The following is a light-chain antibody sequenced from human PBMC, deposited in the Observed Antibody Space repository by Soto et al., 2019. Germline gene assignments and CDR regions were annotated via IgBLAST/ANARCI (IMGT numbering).Light chain of an antibody. V-gene: IGLV4-60*03. CDR3: QTWDSNTRV. J-gene: IGLJ2*01. Sequence: QLVLTQSSSASASLGSSVKLTCTLSSGHSSHIIAWHQQQPGKAPRYLMKLEGSGSFNKGSGVPDRFSGSSSGADRYLTISHLPSEAEADYYCQTWDSNTRVFGGGTKLTVL. CDR1: SGHSSHI. CDR2: LEGSGSF.